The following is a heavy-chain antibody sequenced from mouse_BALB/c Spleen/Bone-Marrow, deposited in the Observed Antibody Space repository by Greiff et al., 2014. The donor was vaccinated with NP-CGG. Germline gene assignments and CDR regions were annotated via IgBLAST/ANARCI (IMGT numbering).Heavy chain of an antibody. CDR1: DYTFTDYW. D-gene: IGHD1-1*01. Sequence: VQLQQSGTELVRPGTSVKISCKTSDYTFTDYWLGWVKQRPGHGLERIGDIYPGGEKFKGKATLTADTSSSTAYMQLSSLTSEDSAVYFCARIYGSSIYYAMDYWGQGTSVTVSS. J-gene: IGHJ4*01. V-gene: IGHV1-63*02. CDR3: ARIYGSSIYYAMDY. CDR2: IYPGG.